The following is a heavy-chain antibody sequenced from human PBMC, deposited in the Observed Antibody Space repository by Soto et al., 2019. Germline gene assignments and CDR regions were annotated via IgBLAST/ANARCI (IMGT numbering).Heavy chain of an antibody. CDR2: IIPILGIA. V-gene: IGHV1-69*08. D-gene: IGHD5-12*01. Sequence: QVQLVQSGAEVKKPGSSVKVSCKASGGTFSSYTISWVRHAPGQGLEWMGRIIPILGIANYAQKFQGRVTITADKSTSTAYMELSSLRSEDTAVYYCARDKGWLRTPLDDYWGQGTLVTVSS. CDR1: GGTFSSYT. CDR3: ARDKGWLRTPLDDY. J-gene: IGHJ4*02.